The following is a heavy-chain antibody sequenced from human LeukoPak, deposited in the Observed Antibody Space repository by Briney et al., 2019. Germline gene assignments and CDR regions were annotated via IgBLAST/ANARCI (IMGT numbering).Heavy chain of an antibody. CDR3: ARAGRAQNFDY. CDR2: IYYNGST. CDR1: GGSISSYY. Sequence: PSETLSLPCTVSGGSISSYYWSWIRQPPGKGLEWIGYIYYNGSTNYNPSLKSRLTISVDTSKNQFSLKLSSVTAADTAMYYCARAGRAQNFDYWGQGTLVTVSS. J-gene: IGHJ4*02. V-gene: IGHV4-59*13.